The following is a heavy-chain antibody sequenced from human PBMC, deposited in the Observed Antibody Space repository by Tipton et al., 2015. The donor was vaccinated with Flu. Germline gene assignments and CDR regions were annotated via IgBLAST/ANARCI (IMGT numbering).Heavy chain of an antibody. V-gene: IGHV5-51*03. D-gene: IGHD3-10*01. J-gene: IGHJ3*02. Sequence: VQLVQSGAEVKKPGESLKISCKGSGYSFTPYWIGLVRQMPGKGREWMGIIYPGDSDTKYSTSFQGQVTISADNSTNTAYLQWSSLKASDTAIYYCAGRWFGGRWYEAFVIWGQGTMVTVTS. CDR3: AGRWFGGRWYEAFVI. CDR1: GYSFTPYW. CDR2: IYPGDSDT.